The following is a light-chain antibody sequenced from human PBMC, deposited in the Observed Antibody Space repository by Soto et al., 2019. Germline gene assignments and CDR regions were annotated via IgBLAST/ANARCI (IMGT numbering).Light chain of an antibody. V-gene: IGKV3D-20*02. J-gene: IGKJ5*01. CDR2: AAS. CDR1: QTISSTY. CDR3: QQRSNWPPIT. Sequence: EILLTQSPGTLSLSPGDRATLSCRASQTISSTYLAWYQQKPGQAPRLLIYAASTRATGIPDRFSGSGSGTDFTLTISSLEPEDYAVYYCQQRSNWPPITFGQGTRLEIK.